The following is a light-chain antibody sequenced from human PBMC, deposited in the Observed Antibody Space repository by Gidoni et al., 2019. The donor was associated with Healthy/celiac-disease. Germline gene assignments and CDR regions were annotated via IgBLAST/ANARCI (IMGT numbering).Light chain of an antibody. CDR2: GAS. CDR3: QQYNNWPPFT. Sequence: EIVMTQSPATLSVYPGERATLSCRASQSVSSNLAWYQQKPGQAPRLLIYGASTRATGIPARFSGSGSGTEFTLTLRSLQSEDFAVYYCQQYNNWPPFTFGPXTKVDIK. J-gene: IGKJ3*01. CDR1: QSVSSN. V-gene: IGKV3-15*01.